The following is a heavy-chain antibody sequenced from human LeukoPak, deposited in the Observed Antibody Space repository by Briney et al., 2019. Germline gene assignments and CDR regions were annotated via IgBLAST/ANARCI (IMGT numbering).Heavy chain of an antibody. J-gene: IGHJ3*02. Sequence: SETLSVTCTVSGGSINNYYWSWIRQPAGKGLEWIGRIYTRGSTNYNPSLKSRVTMSVDTSKNQFSLKLSPVTAADTAVYYCARGRYCSADICSGGDAFDIWGQGTMVSVSS. D-gene: IGHD2-15*01. CDR1: GGSINNYY. CDR3: ARGRYCSADICSGGDAFDI. V-gene: IGHV4-4*07. CDR2: IYTRGST.